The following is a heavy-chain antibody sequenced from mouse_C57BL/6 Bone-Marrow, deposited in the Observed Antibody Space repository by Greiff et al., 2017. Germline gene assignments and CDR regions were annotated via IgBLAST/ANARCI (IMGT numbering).Heavy chain of an antibody. CDR3: TPIYYDYDDY. CDR1: GYTFTDYE. CDR2: IDPETGGT. D-gene: IGHD2-4*01. V-gene: IGHV1-15*01. J-gene: IGHJ2*01. Sequence: VQLQQSGAELVRPGASVTLSCKASGYTFTDYEMHWVKQTPVHGLEWIGAIDPETGGTAYNQKFKGKAILTADKSSSTAYMELRGLTSADSAVYYCTPIYYDYDDYWGQGTTLTVSS.